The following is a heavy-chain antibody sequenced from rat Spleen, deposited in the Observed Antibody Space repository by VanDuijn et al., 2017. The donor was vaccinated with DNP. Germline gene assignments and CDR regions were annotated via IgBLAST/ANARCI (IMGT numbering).Heavy chain of an antibody. CDR3: ATQSYGGFSDNWFAY. J-gene: IGHJ3*01. V-gene: IGHV5-25*01. CDR1: EFTFSKSD. CDR2: ISPSGANI. Sequence: EVQLEESGGGLVQPGRSLQLSCVASEFTFSKSDVAWVRQAPTGGLEWVASISPSGANIYYRDSVRGRFTISRDNAKSTLYLQMDSLRSEDTAIYYCATQSYGGFSDNWFAYWGQGTLVTVSS. D-gene: IGHD1-11*01.